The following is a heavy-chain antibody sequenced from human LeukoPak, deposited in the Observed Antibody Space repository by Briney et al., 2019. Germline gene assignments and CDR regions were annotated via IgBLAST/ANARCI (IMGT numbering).Heavy chain of an antibody. D-gene: IGHD1-26*01. CDR1: VGSFSGYY. Sequence: SETLSLTCAVYVGSFSGYYCTCIRQAPGKGLEWIGEIHPSGSTNYNPSLMSRVSLSLDTSKNQFSLRLSSVTAADTAVYFCARGLDTYKSGDDWGQGTLVTVSS. CDR3: ARGLDTYKSGDD. J-gene: IGHJ4*02. V-gene: IGHV4-34*01. CDR2: IHPSGST.